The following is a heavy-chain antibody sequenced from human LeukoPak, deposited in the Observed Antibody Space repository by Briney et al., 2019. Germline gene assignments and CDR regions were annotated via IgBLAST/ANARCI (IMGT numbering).Heavy chain of an antibody. CDR3: ARDVVGPTMSWFDP. J-gene: IGHJ5*02. Sequence: PSETLSLTCTVSGGCISSGGYYWSWIRQHPGKGLEWIGYIYYSGSTYYNPSLKSRVTISVHTSKNQFSLKLSSVTAADTAVYYCARDVVGPTMSWFDPWGQGTLVTVSS. CDR1: GGCISSGGYY. V-gene: IGHV4-31*03. CDR2: IYYSGST. D-gene: IGHD1-26*01.